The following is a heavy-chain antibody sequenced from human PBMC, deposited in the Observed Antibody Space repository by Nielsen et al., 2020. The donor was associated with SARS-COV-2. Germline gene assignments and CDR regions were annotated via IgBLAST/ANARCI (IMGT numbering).Heavy chain of an antibody. J-gene: IGHJ6*02. CDR3: ARHDLGGKYYYGLDV. CDR2: IFYSGII. D-gene: IGHD3-16*01. V-gene: IGHV4-39*01. CDR1: GDSIRSNGFY. Sequence: SETLSLTCTVSGDSIRSNGFYWGWIRQPPGKGLEWIGSIFYSGIIKYNPSLKSRLTISVDTSQNHFSLKLNSVTAADTAVYYCARHDLGGKYYYGLDVWGQGTTVTVSS.